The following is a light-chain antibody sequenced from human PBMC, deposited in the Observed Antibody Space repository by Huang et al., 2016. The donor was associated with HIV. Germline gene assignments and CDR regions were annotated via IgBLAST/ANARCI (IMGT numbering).Light chain of an antibody. CDR3: QHFDNLALT. CDR1: QDISNY. V-gene: IGKV1-33*01. J-gene: IGKJ4*01. CDR2: NAS. Sequence: DIQMTQSPSSLSASVGDRVTITCQASQDISNYLNWSQQKPVKAPNLLFYNASNLETGVPSRFSGSGSGTDFTFTISILQPEDIATYYCQHFDNLALTFGGGTKVQIK.